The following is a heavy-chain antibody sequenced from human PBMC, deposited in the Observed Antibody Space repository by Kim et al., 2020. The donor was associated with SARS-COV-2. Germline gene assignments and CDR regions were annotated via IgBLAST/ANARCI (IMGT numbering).Heavy chain of an antibody. CDR2: IIPIFGTA. V-gene: IGHV1-69*13. J-gene: IGHJ6*02. Sequence: SVKVSCKASGGTFSSYAISWVRQAPGQGLEWMGGIIPIFGTANYAQKFQGRVTITADESTSTAYMELSSLRSEDTAVYYCARTMVRGVMNYYGMDVWGQGTTVTVSS. CDR1: GGTFSSYA. D-gene: IGHD3-10*01. CDR3: ARTMVRGVMNYYGMDV.